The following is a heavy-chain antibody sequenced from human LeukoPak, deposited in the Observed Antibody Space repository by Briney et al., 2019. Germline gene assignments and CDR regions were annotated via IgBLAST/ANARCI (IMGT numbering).Heavy chain of an antibody. CDR1: GGSFSDYY. D-gene: IGHD6-19*01. Sequence: PSETLSLTCAVYGGSFSDYYWSWIRQPPGKGLEWIGEINHSGSTNYNPSLKSRVTISVDTSKNQFSLKLSSVTAADTAVYYCAMGEWLVREGYFDYWGQGTLVTVSS. CDR2: INHSGST. CDR3: AMGEWLVREGYFDY. J-gene: IGHJ4*02. V-gene: IGHV4-34*01.